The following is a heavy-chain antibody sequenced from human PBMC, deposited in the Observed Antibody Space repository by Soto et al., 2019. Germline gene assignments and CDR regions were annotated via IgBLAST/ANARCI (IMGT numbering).Heavy chain of an antibody. D-gene: IGHD5-12*01. CDR1: GGSIGSGGYF. J-gene: IGHJ6*02. Sequence: SETLSLTCSVSGGSIGSGGYFWNWIRQHPGKGLEWIGYMYYSGSTYYNRSLKSRVIISVDTSKNQFSLKLISVTAADTAVYYCARGRDSGYDFQFYYGMDVWGQGTTVTVS. CDR2: MYYSGST. CDR3: ARGRDSGYDFQFYYGMDV. V-gene: IGHV4-31*03.